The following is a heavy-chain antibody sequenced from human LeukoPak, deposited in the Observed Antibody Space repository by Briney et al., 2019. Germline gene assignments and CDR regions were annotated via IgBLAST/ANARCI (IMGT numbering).Heavy chain of an antibody. V-gene: IGHV1-2*06. CDR1: GYTFTGYY. J-gene: IGHJ4*02. CDR3: ARDPEGYCSSTSCYPDY. D-gene: IGHD2-2*01. Sequence: GASVKVSCKASGYTFTGYYMHWVRQAPGQGLEWMGRINPNSGGTNYAQKFQGRVTMTRDTSISTAYMELSRLRSDDTAVYYCARDPEGYCSSTSCYPDYWGQGTLVTVSS. CDR2: INPNSGGT.